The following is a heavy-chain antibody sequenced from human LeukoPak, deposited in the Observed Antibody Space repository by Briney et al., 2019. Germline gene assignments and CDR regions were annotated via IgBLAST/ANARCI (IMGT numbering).Heavy chain of an antibody. J-gene: IGHJ4*02. V-gene: IGHV4-38-2*02. D-gene: IGHD2-2*02. Sequence: RTSETLSLTCSVSGYSISGGDYYWGWIRQSPGKGLEWIGSIYYSGNTYYNPSLKSRVTISVDTSQNQFSLKLSSVTAADTAVYYCARYCSSTSCYNAEGGHGMNYWGQGTLVTVSS. CDR3: ARYCSSTSCYNAEGGHGMNY. CDR2: IYYSGNT. CDR1: GYSISGGDYY.